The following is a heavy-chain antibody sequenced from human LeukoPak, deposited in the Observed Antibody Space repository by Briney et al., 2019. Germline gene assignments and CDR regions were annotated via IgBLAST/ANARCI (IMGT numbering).Heavy chain of an antibody. D-gene: IGHD1-14*01. J-gene: IGHJ3*01. CDR3: ARERGIRDAFDF. Sequence: ASVKVSGKAFGYTFTSNYMHWVRHAPGQGPEWMGVISPSGGSTTYAQKFQVRVTLTRDTSATTAYLEVSSLRPEDMAVYYCARERGIRDAFDFWGQGTMVTVSS. CDR2: ISPSGGST. V-gene: IGHV1-46*01. CDR1: GYTFTSNY.